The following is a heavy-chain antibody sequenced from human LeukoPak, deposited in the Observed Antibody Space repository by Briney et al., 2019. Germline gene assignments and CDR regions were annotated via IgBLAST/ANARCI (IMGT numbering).Heavy chain of an antibody. V-gene: IGHV1-58*02. CDR3: AAEGVYYYDSGGYQNGFDP. CDR1: GFTYTSSS. CDR2: VVVGSGNT. Sequence: ASVKVSCKASGFTYTSSSMQWVRQARGQRLEWIGWVVVGSGNTNYAQKFQERVTITRDMSTSTAYMELSSLRSVDTAEYYCAAEGVYYYDSGGYQNGFDPWGQGTLVTVSS. D-gene: IGHD3-22*01. J-gene: IGHJ5*02.